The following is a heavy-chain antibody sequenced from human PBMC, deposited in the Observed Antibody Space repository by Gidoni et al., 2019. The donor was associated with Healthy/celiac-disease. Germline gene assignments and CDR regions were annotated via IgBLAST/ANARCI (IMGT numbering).Heavy chain of an antibody. CDR3: ARGRDFWSGKTGDY. CDR1: GFTFSSYS. V-gene: IGHV3-48*01. J-gene: IGHJ4*02. CDR2: ISSSSSTI. Sequence: EVQLVESGGGLVQPGGSLRLSCAASGFTFSSYSMNWVRQAPGKGLEWVSYISSSSSTIYYADSVKGRFTISRDNAKNSLYLQMNSLRAEDTAVYYCARGRDFWSGKTGDYWGQGTLVTVSS. D-gene: IGHD3-3*01.